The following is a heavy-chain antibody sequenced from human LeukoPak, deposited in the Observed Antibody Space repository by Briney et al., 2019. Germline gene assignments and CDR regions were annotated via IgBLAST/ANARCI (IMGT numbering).Heavy chain of an antibody. V-gene: IGHV3-30*04. CDR1: GFTFSSYA. CDR2: ISYDGSNK. J-gene: IGHJ3*02. Sequence: GGSLRLSCAASGFTFSSYAMHWVRQAPGKGLEWVAVISYDGSNKYYADSVKGRFTISRDNSKNTLYLQMNSLRAEDTAVYYCAKTKAGKQEAFDIWGQGTMVTVSS. CDR3: AKTKAGKQEAFDI. D-gene: IGHD1-7*01.